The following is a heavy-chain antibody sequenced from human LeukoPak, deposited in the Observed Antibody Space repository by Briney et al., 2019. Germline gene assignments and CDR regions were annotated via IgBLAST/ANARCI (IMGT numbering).Heavy chain of an antibody. CDR1: GGTFSSYA. Sequence: SVKVSCKASGGTFSSYAISWVRQAPGQGLEWMGGIIPIFGTANYAQKFQGRVTITADESTSTAYMELSSLRSEDTAVYYCARAYSGYGNWFDPWGQGTLVTVSS. CDR3: ARAYSGYGNWFDP. V-gene: IGHV1-69*13. D-gene: IGHD5-12*01. CDR2: IIPIFGTA. J-gene: IGHJ5*02.